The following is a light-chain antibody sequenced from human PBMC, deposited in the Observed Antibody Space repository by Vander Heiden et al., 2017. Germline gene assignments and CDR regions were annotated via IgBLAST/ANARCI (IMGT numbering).Light chain of an antibody. CDR3: AAWDDSRNGWV. J-gene: IGLJ3*02. V-gene: IGLV1-44*01. CDR2: SNN. Sequence: QSVLSQPPSPSGTPGERVTIACTGRSSTIETNAVSWYQQHPGQAPKLLIYSNNKRPSGVPDRFSGSKSGTSASLAISGLQSDDEADYYCAAWDDSRNGWVFGGGTKLTVL. CDR1: SSTIETNA.